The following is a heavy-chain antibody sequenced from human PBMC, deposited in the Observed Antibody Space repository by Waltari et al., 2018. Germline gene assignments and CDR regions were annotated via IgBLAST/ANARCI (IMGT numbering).Heavy chain of an antibody. Sequence: QVQLQQWGAGLLKPSETLSLTCAVYGGSFSGYYWSWIRQPPGKGLEWIGEINHSERTNYNPSLKSRVTISVDTSKNQFSLKLSSVTAADTAVYYCARARSSSPLTSWGQGTLVTVSS. CDR1: GGSFSGYY. CDR3: ARARSSSPLTS. V-gene: IGHV4-34*01. J-gene: IGHJ5*02. CDR2: INHSERT. D-gene: IGHD6-6*01.